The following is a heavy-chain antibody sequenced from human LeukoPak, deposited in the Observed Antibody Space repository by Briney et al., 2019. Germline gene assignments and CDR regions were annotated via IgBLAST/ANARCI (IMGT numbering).Heavy chain of an antibody. CDR3: AKAFGHIVVVIALDY. J-gene: IGHJ4*02. CDR1: GFTFSSYA. D-gene: IGHD2-21*01. CDR2: ISGSGGST. Sequence: GGSLRPSCAASGFTFSSYAMSWVRQAPGKGLEWVSAISGSGGSTYYADSVKGRFTISRDNSKNTLYLQMNSLRAEDTAVYYCAKAFGHIVVVIALDYWGQGTLVTVSS. V-gene: IGHV3-23*01.